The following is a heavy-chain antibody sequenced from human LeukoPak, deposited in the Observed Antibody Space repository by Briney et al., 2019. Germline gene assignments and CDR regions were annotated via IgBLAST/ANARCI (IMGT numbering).Heavy chain of an antibody. CDR2: INPAGNYR. Sequence: GGSLRLSCAASGFTFSKYWIHWVRQVPGKGLVWVSRINPAGNYRNFADPVEGRFTISRDNARNTVYLQMNSLRVEDTSLFYCVRDWDHYDFDSWGQGTLVIVSS. V-gene: IGHV3-74*01. CDR3: VRDWDHYDFDS. D-gene: IGHD3-3*01. CDR1: GFTFSKYW. J-gene: IGHJ5*01.